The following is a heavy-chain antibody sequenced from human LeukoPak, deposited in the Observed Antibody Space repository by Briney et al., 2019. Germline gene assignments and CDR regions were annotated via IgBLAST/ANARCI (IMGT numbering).Heavy chain of an antibody. D-gene: IGHD6-13*01. V-gene: IGHV3-33*01. CDR3: ARDAVYSSSWQYY. CDR2: IWYDGSNK. CDR1: GFTFSSYG. J-gene: IGHJ4*02. Sequence: GGSLRLSRAASGFTFSSYGMHWVREAPGKGLEWVAVIWYDGSNKYYADSAKGRFTISRDNYKNTLYLQMNSLRAEDTAVCYCARDAVYSSSWQYYWGQGTLVTVSS.